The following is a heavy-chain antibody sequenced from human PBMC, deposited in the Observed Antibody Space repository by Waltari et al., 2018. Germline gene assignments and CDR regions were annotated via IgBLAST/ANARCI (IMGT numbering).Heavy chain of an antibody. Sequence: QVQLVESGGGVVQPGGSLRLSCAASGFTSSSYGMHWVRQAPGKGLEWVAFIRYDGSNKYYADSVKGRFTISRDNSKNTLYLQMNSLRAEDTAVYYCAKVGMVQGVGDFDYWGQGTLVTVSS. J-gene: IGHJ4*02. CDR1: GFTSSSYG. CDR3: AKVGMVQGVGDFDY. D-gene: IGHD3-10*01. V-gene: IGHV3-30*02. CDR2: IRYDGSNK.